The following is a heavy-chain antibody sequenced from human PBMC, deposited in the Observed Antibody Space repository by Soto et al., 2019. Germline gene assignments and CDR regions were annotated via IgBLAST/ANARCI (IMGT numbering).Heavy chain of an antibody. CDR3: AKLWFGPFPRAVIDY. J-gene: IGHJ4*02. Sequence: GGSLRLSCAASGFTFSSYAMSWVRQAPGKGLEWVSAISGSGGSTYYADSVKGRFTISRGNSKNTLYLQMNSLRAEDTAVYYCAKLWFGPFPRAVIDYWGQGTLVTVSS. V-gene: IGHV3-23*01. D-gene: IGHD3-10*01. CDR2: ISGSGGST. CDR1: GFTFSSYA.